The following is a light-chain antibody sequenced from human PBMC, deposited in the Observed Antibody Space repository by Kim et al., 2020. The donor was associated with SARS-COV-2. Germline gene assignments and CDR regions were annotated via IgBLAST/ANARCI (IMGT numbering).Light chain of an antibody. Sequence: GDRVTIPCRASHSIGRWLAWYQQRPGRAPKLLISDASSLEGGVPSRFSGSGSGTEFTLTITGLQPGDFATYYCQQYYNDSLTFGGRTKE. V-gene: IGKV1-5*01. CDR3: QQYYNDSLT. CDR1: HSIGRW. CDR2: DAS. J-gene: IGKJ4*01.